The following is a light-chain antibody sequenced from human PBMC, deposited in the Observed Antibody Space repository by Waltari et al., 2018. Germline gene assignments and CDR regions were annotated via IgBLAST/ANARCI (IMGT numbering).Light chain of an antibody. V-gene: IGLV4-69*01. J-gene: IGLJ2*01. CDR1: SGHSSYA. Sequence: QLVLTQSPSASASLGASVKLTCTLNSGHSSYAIAWHQQQPEKGPRYLMKLNSDGTHSKGDGIPDRFSGSSSGAERYLTISSLQPEDEADYYCQTWGTGMVFGGGTKLTVL. CDR2: LNSDGTH. CDR3: QTWGTGMV.